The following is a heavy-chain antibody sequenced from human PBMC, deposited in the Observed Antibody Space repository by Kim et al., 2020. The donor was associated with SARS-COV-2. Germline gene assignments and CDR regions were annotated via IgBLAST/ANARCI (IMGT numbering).Heavy chain of an antibody. V-gene: IGHV3-23*01. D-gene: IGHD1-1*01. CDR2: ISGSGVTT. Sequence: GGSLRLSCSASGFTFTSHALSWIRQAPGKGLEWVAAISGSGVTTFYADSVKGRFTISRDNAKNMVSLQLSSLRGEDTAIYYCAQEESRVQGLYVAYWGQGAQGTVSS. J-gene: IGHJ4*02. CDR1: GFTFTSHA. CDR3: AQEESRVQGLYVAY.